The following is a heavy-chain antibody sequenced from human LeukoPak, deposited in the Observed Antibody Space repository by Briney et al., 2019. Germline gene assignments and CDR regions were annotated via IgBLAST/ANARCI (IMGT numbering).Heavy chain of an antibody. CDR2: ISSSGSTI. J-gene: IGHJ4*02. CDR3: ARFGRWELLSLFDY. CDR1: GFTFSSYE. D-gene: IGHD1-26*01. V-gene: IGHV3-48*03. Sequence: PGGSLRLSCAASGFTFSSYEMNWVRQAPGKGLEWVSYISSSGSTIYYADSVKGRFTISRDNAKNSLYLQMNSLRAEDTAVYYCARFGRWELLSLFDYWGQGTLVTVSS.